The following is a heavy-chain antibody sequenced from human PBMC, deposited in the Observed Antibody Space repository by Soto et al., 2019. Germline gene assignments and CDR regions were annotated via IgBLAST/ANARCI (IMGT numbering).Heavy chain of an antibody. J-gene: IGHJ6*02. V-gene: IGHV1-18*01. CDR3: ARDWDNSGWGGGRGMDV. Sequence: QVQLVQSGAEVKTPGASVKVSCKASGYTFTSYSISWMRQAPGQGLEWMGWINAFNGNTNYAPKFQGRVTMTTDTSTGIVYRALGSLRSDDTAVYYCARDWDNSGWGGGRGMDVWGQGTTVIVSS. CDR2: INAFNGNT. D-gene: IGHD6-19*01. CDR1: GYTFTSYS.